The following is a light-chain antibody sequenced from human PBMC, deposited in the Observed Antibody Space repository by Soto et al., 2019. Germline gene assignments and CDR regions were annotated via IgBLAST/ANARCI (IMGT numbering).Light chain of an antibody. CDR2: LNSDGSH. J-gene: IGLJ3*02. CDR3: QTWATGIWV. V-gene: IGLV4-69*01. Sequence: HPVLTQSPSASASLGASVKLTCTLSSGHSSYGIAWHQQQAEKGPRFLLKLNSDGSHSKGDGVPDRFSGSSSGAERYLTISSLQSDDEADYYCQTWATGIWVFGGGTKVTVL. CDR1: SGHSSYG.